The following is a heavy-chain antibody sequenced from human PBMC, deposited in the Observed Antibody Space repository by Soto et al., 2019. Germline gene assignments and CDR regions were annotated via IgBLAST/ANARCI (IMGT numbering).Heavy chain of an antibody. D-gene: IGHD3-10*01. CDR1: GYSFTSYW. CDR3: ARRGGIPEEYFDY. J-gene: IGHJ4*02. CDR2: IYPGDSDT. Sequence: GASLKISCKGSGYSFTSYWIGWVRQMPGKGLEWMGIIYPGDSDTRYSPSFQGQVTISADKSISTAYLQGSSLKASDTAMYYCARRGGIPEEYFDYWGQGTLVTVSS. V-gene: IGHV5-51*01.